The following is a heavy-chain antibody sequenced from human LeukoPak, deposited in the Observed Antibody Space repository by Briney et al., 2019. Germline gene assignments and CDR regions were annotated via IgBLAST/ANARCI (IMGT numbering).Heavy chain of an antibody. J-gene: IGHJ3*02. CDR1: GFTFSSYS. V-gene: IGHV3-48*04. D-gene: IGHD6-13*01. CDR3: ARDRQQQLVGTSFDI. CDR2: ISSSSSTT. Sequence: GGSLRLSCAASGFTFSSYSMNWVRQAPGKGLEWVSYISSSSSTTYYADSVKGRFTISRENAKNSLYPQMNSLRAEDTAVYYCARDRQQQLVGTSFDIWGQGTMVTVSS.